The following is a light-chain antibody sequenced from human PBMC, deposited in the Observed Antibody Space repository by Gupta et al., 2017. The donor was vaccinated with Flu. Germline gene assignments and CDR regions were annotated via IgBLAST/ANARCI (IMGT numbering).Light chain of an antibody. CDR3: QAWDRTTRV. Sequence: SPGQTASITCSGDNLEKKYVCWYQQKPGQSPVLVMYQDNRRPSGIPERFSGSASGNTAILTISGTRAMDEADYYCQAWDRTTRVFGGGIKLTVL. J-gene: IGLJ3*02. CDR1: NLEKKY. V-gene: IGLV3-1*01. CDR2: QDN.